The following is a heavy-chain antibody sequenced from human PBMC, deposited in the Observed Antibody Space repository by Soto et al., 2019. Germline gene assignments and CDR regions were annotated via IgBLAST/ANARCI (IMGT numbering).Heavy chain of an antibody. CDR2: INPNSGGT. CDR3: ARGSPLEDIVVVVDADY. J-gene: IGHJ4*02. CDR1: GYTFTGYY. D-gene: IGHD2-15*01. V-gene: IGHV1-2*04. Sequence: VKVSCKASGYTFTGYYMHWVRQAPGQGLEWMGWINPNSGGTNYAQKFQGWVTMTRDTSISTAYMELSRLRSDDTAVYYCARGSPLEDIVVVVDADYWGQGTLVTVSS.